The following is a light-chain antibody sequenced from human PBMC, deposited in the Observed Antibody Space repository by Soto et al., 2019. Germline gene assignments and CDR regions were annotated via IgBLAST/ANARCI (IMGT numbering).Light chain of an antibody. CDR2: GVT. Sequence: ALTQPPSVSGSPGQSVTISCTGSSNDVASNYRVSWYQQPPGTAPKLVIYGVTNRPSGVPDRFSGSRSGNTASLTISGLQAEDEADYFCISYTDSSAYVFGTGTKVTVL. CDR1: SNDVASNYR. J-gene: IGLJ1*01. V-gene: IGLV2-18*02. CDR3: ISYTDSSAYV.